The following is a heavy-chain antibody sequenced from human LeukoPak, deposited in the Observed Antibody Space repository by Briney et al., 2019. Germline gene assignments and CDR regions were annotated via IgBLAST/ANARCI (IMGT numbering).Heavy chain of an antibody. J-gene: IGHJ4*02. CDR3: ARDSVVGAQYYFDY. CDR1: GFTFSSYS. D-gene: IGHD1-26*01. CDR2: ISSSSGYI. V-gene: IGHV3-21*01. Sequence: PGGSLRLSCAASGFTFSSYSMNWVRQAPGKGLEWVSSISSSSGYIYYADSVKGRFTISRDNAKNSLYLQMNSLRAEDTAVYYCARDSVVGAQYYFDYWGQGTLVTVSS.